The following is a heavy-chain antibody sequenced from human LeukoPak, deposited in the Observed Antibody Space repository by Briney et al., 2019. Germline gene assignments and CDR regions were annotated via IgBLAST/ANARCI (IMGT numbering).Heavy chain of an antibody. D-gene: IGHD3-22*01. CDR3: ARSIGSYYTMDV. J-gene: IGHJ6*02. V-gene: IGHV3-11*01. CDR1: GFTFSDYY. CDR2: ISGSGSDF. Sequence: GGSLRLSCVACGFTFSDYYMNWIRQAPGRGLEGVSDISGSGSDFYYADSVKGRFTISRDNAKNSLYLQMNSLRAEDTAVYYCARSIGSYYTMDVWGQGTTVTVSS.